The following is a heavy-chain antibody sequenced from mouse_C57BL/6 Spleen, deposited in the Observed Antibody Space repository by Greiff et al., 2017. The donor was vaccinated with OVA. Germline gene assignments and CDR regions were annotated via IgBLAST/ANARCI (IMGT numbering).Heavy chain of an antibody. V-gene: IGHV1-62-2*01. CDR3: SRHAEADGYFDY. D-gene: IGHD2-3*01. Sequence: QVQLQQSGAELVKPGASVKLSCKASGYTFTEYTIHWVKQRSGQGLEWIGWFYPGSGSIKYNEKFKDKATLTADKYSSTVYMELRSLTSEVSAVYFCSRHAEADGYFDYWGQGTTLTVSS. CDR1: GYTFTEYT. CDR2: FYPGSGSI. J-gene: IGHJ2*01.